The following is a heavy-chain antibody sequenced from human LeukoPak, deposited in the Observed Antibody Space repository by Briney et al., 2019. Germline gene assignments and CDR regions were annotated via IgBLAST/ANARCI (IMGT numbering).Heavy chain of an antibody. J-gene: IGHJ5*02. V-gene: IGHV3-21*01. CDR3: ARADGHWFDP. Sequence: GGSLRLSCAAPGFTFSSYSMNWVRQAPGKGLEWVSSISSSSSYIYYADSVKGRFTISRDNAKNSLYLQMNSLRAEDTAVYCCARADGHWFDPWGQGTLVTVSS. CDR2: ISSSSSYI. D-gene: IGHD5-24*01. CDR1: GFTFSSYS.